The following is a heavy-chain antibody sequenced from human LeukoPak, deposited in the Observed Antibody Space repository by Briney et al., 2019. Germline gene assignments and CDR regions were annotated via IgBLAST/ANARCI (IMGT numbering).Heavy chain of an antibody. CDR1: GFTFSSYA. CDR2: ISYDGSNK. V-gene: IGHV3-30-3*01. Sequence: PGGSLRLSCAASGFTFSSYAMHWVRQAPGKGLEWVAVISYDGSNKYYADSVKGRFTISRDNSKNTLYLQMNSLRAEDTAVYYCAKDELYYDSSGSSTLDYWGQGTLVTVSS. D-gene: IGHD3-22*01. J-gene: IGHJ4*02. CDR3: AKDELYYDSSGSSTLDY.